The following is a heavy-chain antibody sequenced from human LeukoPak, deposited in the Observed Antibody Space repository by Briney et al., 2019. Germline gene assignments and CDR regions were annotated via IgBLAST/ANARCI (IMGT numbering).Heavy chain of an antibody. Sequence: GRSLRLSCAASGFTFSSYGMHWVRQAPGKGLEWVAVISYDGSNKYYADSVKGRFTISRDNSKNTLYLQMNSLRAEDTAVYYCAKDDVAVAGRGENWFDPWGQGTLVTVSS. V-gene: IGHV3-30*18. CDR1: GFTFSSYG. J-gene: IGHJ5*02. D-gene: IGHD6-19*01. CDR2: ISYDGSNK. CDR3: AKDDVAVAGRGENWFDP.